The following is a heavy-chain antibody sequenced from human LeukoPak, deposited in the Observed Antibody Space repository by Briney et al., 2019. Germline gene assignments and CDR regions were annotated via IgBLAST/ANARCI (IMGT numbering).Heavy chain of an antibody. CDR2: IIPIFGTA. CDR1: GGTFSSYA. CDR3: ARDSRPRWLRIRAPYYFDY. J-gene: IGHJ4*02. Sequence: ASVKVSCKASGGTFSSYAISWVRQAPGQGLEWMGGIIPIFGTANYAQKFQGRVTITADESTSTAYMELSSLRSEDTAVYYCARDSRPRWLRIRAPYYFDYWGQGTLVTVSS. D-gene: IGHD5-24*01. V-gene: IGHV1-69*13.